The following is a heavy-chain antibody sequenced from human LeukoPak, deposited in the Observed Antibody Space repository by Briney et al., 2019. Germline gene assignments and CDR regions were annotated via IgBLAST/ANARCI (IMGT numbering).Heavy chain of an antibody. CDR3: ARTRDRRTYYYGSGRQPMDV. Sequence: GASVKVSCKASGYTFTGYYMHWVRQAPGQGLEWMGWINPNSGGTNYAQKFQGRVTMTRDTSISTAYMELSRLRSDDTAVYYCARTRDRRTYYYGSGRQPMDVWGKGTTVTISS. V-gene: IGHV1-2*02. CDR2: INPNSGGT. J-gene: IGHJ6*03. D-gene: IGHD3-10*01. CDR1: GYTFTGYY.